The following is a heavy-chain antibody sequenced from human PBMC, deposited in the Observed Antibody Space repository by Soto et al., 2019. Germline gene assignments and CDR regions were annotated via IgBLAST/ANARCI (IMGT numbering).Heavy chain of an antibody. CDR1: GDSVSSNSAA. V-gene: IGHV6-1*01. CDR2: TYFRANWGN. D-gene: IGHD1-26*01. J-gene: IGHJ6*02. Sequence: QTLSLPSVISGDSVSSNSAACNSIRQSPSRGLEWLGRTYFRANWGNDYAVSVKSRISINPDTSKNQISLQLKSVTPDDTAVYYCGRDDLAVGYGMDVCGRGTTVSVSS. CDR3: GRDDLAVGYGMDV.